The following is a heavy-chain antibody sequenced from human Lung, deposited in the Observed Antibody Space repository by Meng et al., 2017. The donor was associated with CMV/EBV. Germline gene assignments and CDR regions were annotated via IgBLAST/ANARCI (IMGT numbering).Heavy chain of an antibody. CDR2: INHSGST. Sequence: SETLSLXCAAYGGSFSGYYWSWIRQPPGKGLEWIGEINHSGSTNYNPSLKSRVTISVDTSKNQFSLKLSSVTAADTAVYYCARGRRGGFLEWLLSGNWFDPWGQGXLVTVSS. V-gene: IGHV4-34*01. CDR1: GGSFSGYY. J-gene: IGHJ5*02. CDR3: ARGRRGGFLEWLLSGNWFDP. D-gene: IGHD3-3*01.